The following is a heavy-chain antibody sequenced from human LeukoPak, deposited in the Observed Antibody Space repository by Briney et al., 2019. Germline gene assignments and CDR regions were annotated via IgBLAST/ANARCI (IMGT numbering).Heavy chain of an antibody. Sequence: GGSLRLSCAASGLIFSNYWMSWVRQAPGKGLEWVANINQDGSEKYYVDSVKGRFTISRDNAKNSLYLQMNSLRVEDTAVYYCARDGAAAGIFDYWGQGTLVTVSS. D-gene: IGHD6-13*01. J-gene: IGHJ4*02. CDR3: ARDGAAAGIFDY. CDR1: GLIFSNYW. V-gene: IGHV3-7*01. CDR2: INQDGSEK.